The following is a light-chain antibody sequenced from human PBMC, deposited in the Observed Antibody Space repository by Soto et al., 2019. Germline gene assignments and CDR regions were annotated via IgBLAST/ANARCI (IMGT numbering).Light chain of an antibody. Sequence: IVLTQSPDTLSLSQGERATLSCRASQSVSSYLAWYQQKPGQAPRLLIYDASNRATGIPARFSGSGSGTDFTLTISSLEPEDFAVYYCQQRSNWLTFGGGTKVDVK. V-gene: IGKV3-11*01. CDR1: QSVSSY. CDR2: DAS. J-gene: IGKJ4*01. CDR3: QQRSNWLT.